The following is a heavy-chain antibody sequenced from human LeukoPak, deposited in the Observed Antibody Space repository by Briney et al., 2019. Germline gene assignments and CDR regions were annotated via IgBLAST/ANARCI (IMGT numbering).Heavy chain of an antibody. CDR3: ATGHSYGYDY. D-gene: IGHD5-18*01. V-gene: IGHV3-74*01. CDR1: GLTFSDFW. Sequence: GGSLRLSCAASGLTFSDFWMHWVRQPPGKGLVWVALVKGDGRTTVYADSVKGRFTISRDNAKNTLYLQMNSLRADDSGVYYCATGHSYGYDYWGQGVLVTVSS. CDR2: VKGDGRTT. J-gene: IGHJ4*02.